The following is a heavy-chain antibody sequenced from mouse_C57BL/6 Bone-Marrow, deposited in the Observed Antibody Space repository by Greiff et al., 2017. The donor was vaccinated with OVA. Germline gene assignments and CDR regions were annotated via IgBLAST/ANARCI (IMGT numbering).Heavy chain of an antibody. CDR3: ATREGYGRGFAY. Sequence: VKLMESGAELARPGASVKLSCKASGYTFTSYGISWVKQRTGQGLEWIGEIYPRSGNTYYNEKFKGKATLTADKSSSTAYMELRSLTSEDSAVYFCATREGYGRGFAYWGQGTLVTVSA. CDR1: GYTFTSYG. J-gene: IGHJ3*01. CDR2: IYPRSGNT. V-gene: IGHV1-81*01. D-gene: IGHD1-1*01.